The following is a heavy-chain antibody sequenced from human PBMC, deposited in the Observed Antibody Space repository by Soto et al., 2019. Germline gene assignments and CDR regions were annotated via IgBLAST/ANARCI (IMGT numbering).Heavy chain of an antibody. Sequence: GGSLRLSCAASGFTFSSYAMSWVRQAPGTGLEWVSAISGSGGSTYYADSVKGRFTISRDNSKNTLYLQMNSLRAEDTAVYYCAKDQVGYSSGWYVEWFDPWGQGTRVNVSS. D-gene: IGHD6-19*01. CDR3: AKDQVGYSSGWYVEWFDP. CDR1: GFTFSSYA. CDR2: ISGSGGST. V-gene: IGHV3-23*01. J-gene: IGHJ5*02.